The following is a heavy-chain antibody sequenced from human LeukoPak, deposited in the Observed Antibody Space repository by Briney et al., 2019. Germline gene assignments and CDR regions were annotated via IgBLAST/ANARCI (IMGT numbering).Heavy chain of an antibody. D-gene: IGHD3-3*01. CDR3: ARDQGDFWSGNFDY. CDR1: GFTFSSYW. CDR2: IKQDGSEK. Sequence: GGSLRLSCAASGFTFSSYWMSWVRQAPGKGLEWVANIKQDGSEKYYVDSVKGRFTISRDNAKNSLYLQMNSLRAEDTAVYYCARDQGDFWSGNFDYWGQGTLVTVSS. J-gene: IGHJ4*02. V-gene: IGHV3-7*01.